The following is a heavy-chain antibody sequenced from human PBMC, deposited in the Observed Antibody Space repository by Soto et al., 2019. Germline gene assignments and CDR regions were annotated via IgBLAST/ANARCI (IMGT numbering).Heavy chain of an antibody. CDR2: INPSGGST. J-gene: IGHJ2*01. V-gene: IGHV1-46*01. D-gene: IGHD2-2*01. CDR1: GYTFTSYY. CDR3: ARGGGEDIVVVPAAPHFGL. Sequence: QVQLVQSGAEVKKPGASVKVSCKASGYTFTSYYMHWVRQAPGQGLEWMGIINPSGGSTSYAQKFQGRVTMTRDTSTSTVYMELSSLRSEDTAVYYCARGGGEDIVVVPAAPHFGLWGRGTLVTVSS.